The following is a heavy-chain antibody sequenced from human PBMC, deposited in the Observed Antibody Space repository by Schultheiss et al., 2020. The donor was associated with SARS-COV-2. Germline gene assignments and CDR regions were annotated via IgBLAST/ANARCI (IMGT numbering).Heavy chain of an antibody. D-gene: IGHD4-11*01. Sequence: SVKVSCKASGYTFTSYDIDWVRQAPGQGLEWMGGIIPIFGTANYAQKFQGRVTITADESTSTAYMELSSLRSEDTAVYYCARSTSDYSNYWHPYNWFDPWGQGTLVTVSS. CDR2: IIPIFGTA. V-gene: IGHV1-69*13. CDR1: GYTFTSYD. J-gene: IGHJ5*02. CDR3: ARSTSDYSNYWHPYNWFDP.